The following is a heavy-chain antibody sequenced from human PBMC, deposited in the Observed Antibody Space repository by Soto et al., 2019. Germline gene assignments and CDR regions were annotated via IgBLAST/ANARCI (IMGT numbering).Heavy chain of an antibody. CDR2: IFHSGNT. CDR1: SGSIGTTNW. Sequence: QVQLQESRPGLVKPSGTLSLTCAVSSGSIGTTNWWSWVRQPPGKGLEWIGEIFHSGNTYYNPSLASRVTISVDPSKKQFSPSLRSVTGAGTAVYYCARRTWGMDVWGQGTRVTVSS. V-gene: IGHV4-4*02. J-gene: IGHJ6*01. D-gene: IGHD2-8*01. CDR3: ARRTWGMDV.